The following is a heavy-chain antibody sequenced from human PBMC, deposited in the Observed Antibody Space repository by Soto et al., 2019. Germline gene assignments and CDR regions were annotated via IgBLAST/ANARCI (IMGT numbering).Heavy chain of an antibody. D-gene: IGHD3-22*01. V-gene: IGHV4-30-4*01. CDR1: GGSISSGDYY. CDR2: IYYSGST. J-gene: IGHJ4*02. CDR3: ARESTGTGYYDSSGYFDY. Sequence: SETLSLTCTVSGGSISSGDYYWSWIRQPPGKGLEWIGYIYYSGSTYYNPSLKSRVTISVDTSKNQFSLKLSSVTAADTAVYYCARESTGTGYYDSSGYFDYWGQGTLVTAPQ.